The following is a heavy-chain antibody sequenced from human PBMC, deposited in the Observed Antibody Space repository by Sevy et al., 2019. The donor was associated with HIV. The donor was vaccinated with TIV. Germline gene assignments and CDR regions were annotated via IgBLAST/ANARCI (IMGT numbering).Heavy chain of an antibody. D-gene: IGHD3-10*01. CDR1: GYTFTGYY. CDR2: INPNSGGT. Sequence: ASVVSCKASGYTFTGYYMHWVRQAPGQGLEWMGWINPNSGGTNYAQKFQGRVTMTRDTSISTAYMELSRLRSDDTAVYYCARVPFYGSGSLWIDYWGQGTLVTVSS. V-gene: IGHV1-2*02. J-gene: IGHJ4*02. CDR3: ARVPFYGSGSLWIDY.